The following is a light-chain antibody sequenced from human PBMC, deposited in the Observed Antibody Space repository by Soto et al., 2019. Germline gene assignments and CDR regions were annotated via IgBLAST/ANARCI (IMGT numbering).Light chain of an antibody. CDR2: KAS. J-gene: IGKJ2*01. V-gene: IGKV1-5*03. CDR3: QHHNDYLYT. Sequence: DVQMTQSPSTLSASVGDTVTITCRASQNIDYYLAWYQQKPGKAPKLLIYKASSLESGVPSRFSGSGFGTEFNLTISCLQPDDFATYFCQHHNDYLYTFGQGTELEIK. CDR1: QNIDYY.